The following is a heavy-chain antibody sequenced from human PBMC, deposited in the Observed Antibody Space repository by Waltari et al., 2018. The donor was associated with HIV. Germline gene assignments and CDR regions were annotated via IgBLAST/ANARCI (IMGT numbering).Heavy chain of an antibody. CDR2: MKSKSDGGTT. Sequence: EVQLVESGGGLVKPRGSLRLSCAASGFTFSNAWLRWFRQAPGKGLEWVCRMKSKSDGGTTDYAAPVKGRFTISRDDSKNTLYLQMNSLKTEDTAVYYCTAVWGSYTDPWGQGTLVTVSS. CDR1: GFTFSNAW. CDR3: TAVWGSYTDP. J-gene: IGHJ5*02. D-gene: IGHD3-16*01. V-gene: IGHV3-15*01.